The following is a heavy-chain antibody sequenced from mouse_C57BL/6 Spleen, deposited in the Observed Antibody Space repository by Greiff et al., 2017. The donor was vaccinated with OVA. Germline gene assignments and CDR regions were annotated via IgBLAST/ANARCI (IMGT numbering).Heavy chain of an antibody. CDR2: IWSGGST. J-gene: IGHJ2*01. CDR1: GFSLTSYG. Sequence: VQLQQSGPGLVQPSQSLSITCTVSGFSLTSYGVHWVRQSPGKGLEWLGVIWSGGSTDYNAAFISRLSISKDNSKSQVFFKMNSLQADDTDIYYCAREEGNWGYFDYWGQGTTLTVSS. CDR3: AREEGNWGYFDY. V-gene: IGHV2-2*01. D-gene: IGHD4-1*01.